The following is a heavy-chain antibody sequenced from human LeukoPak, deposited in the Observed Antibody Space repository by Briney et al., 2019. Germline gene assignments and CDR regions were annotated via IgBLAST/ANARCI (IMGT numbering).Heavy chain of an antibody. V-gene: IGHV4-38-2*01. CDR2: IYHSGST. CDR1: DYSISSGYY. Sequence: SETLSLTCAVSDYSISSGYYWGWIRQPPGKGLEWIGSIYHSGSTYYNPSLKSRVTISVDTSKNQFSLKLSSVTAADTAVYYCARSQDGLFDYWGQGTLVTVSS. J-gene: IGHJ4*02. CDR3: ARSQDGLFDY.